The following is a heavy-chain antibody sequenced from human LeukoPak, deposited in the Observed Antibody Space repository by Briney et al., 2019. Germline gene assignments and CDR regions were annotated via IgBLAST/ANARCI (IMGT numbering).Heavy chain of an antibody. CDR2: ISWNSGSI. CDR3: AKDKLGYCTNGVCYTAGFFDY. D-gene: IGHD2-8*01. J-gene: IGHJ4*02. Sequence: PGGSLRLSCAGSGVIFNNYAMHWVRQPPGKGLEWVSGISWNSGSIDYADSVKGRFTISRDNAKNSLYLQMNSLRAEDTALYYCAKDKLGYCTNGVCYTAGFFDYWGQGTLVTVSS. CDR1: GVIFNNYA. V-gene: IGHV3-9*01.